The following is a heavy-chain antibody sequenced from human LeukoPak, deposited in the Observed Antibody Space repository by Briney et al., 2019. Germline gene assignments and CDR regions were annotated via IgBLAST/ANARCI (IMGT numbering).Heavy chain of an antibody. CDR3: ARTYYYDSSDYSALGY. CDR1: GFSLSSYW. Sequence: GGSLRLSCAASGFSLSSYWMSWVRQAPGKGLEWVANIKRDGSEENYVDSVKGRFTVSRDDAKNSLYLQMNSLRAEDTAVYYCARTYYYDSSDYSALGYWGQGTLVTVSS. CDR2: IKRDGSEE. V-gene: IGHV3-7*01. D-gene: IGHD3-22*01. J-gene: IGHJ4*02.